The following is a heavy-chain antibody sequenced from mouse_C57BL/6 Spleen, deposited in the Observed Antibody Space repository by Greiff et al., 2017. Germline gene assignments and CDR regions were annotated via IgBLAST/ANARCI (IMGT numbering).Heavy chain of an antibody. D-gene: IGHD2-4*01. CDR2: ISSGSSTI. Sequence: EVQVVESGGGLVKPGGSLKLSCAASGFTFSDYGMHWVRKAPEKGLEWVAYISSGSSTIYYADTVKGRFTISRDNAKNTLFLQMTSLRSEDTAMYYCARSYYDYYYAMDYWGQGTSVTVSS. CDR3: ARSYYDYYYAMDY. V-gene: IGHV5-17*01. CDR1: GFTFSDYG. J-gene: IGHJ4*01.